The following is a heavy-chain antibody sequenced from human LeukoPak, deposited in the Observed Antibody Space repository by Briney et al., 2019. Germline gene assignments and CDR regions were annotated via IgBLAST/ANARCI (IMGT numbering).Heavy chain of an antibody. CDR1: GGSISGSTSY. J-gene: IGHJ4*02. CDR2: LNYSGTT. Sequence: SETLSLTCTVSGGSISGSTSYWGWIRQSPGKGLEWIGLLNYSGTTYYNPSFKSRVSISIDRSRTQFSLKLSSVTAADTAVYYCARLSHYYGSGSYYFDYWGQGTLVTVSS. V-gene: IGHV4-39*01. D-gene: IGHD3-10*01. CDR3: ARLSHYYGSGSYYFDY.